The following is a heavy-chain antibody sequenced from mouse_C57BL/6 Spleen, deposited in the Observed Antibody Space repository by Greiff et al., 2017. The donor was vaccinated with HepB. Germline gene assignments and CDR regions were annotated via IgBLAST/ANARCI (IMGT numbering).Heavy chain of an antibody. Sequence: EVKLVESGGGLVQSGRSLRLSCATSGFTFSDFYMEWVRQSPGQGLEWIAASRNKANDYTTEYSASVKGRFIVSRDTSQSILYLQMNALRAEDTAIYYCARDAHYYGSSYGYFDVWGTGTTVTVSS. J-gene: IGHJ1*03. CDR2: SRNKANDYTT. V-gene: IGHV7-1*01. CDR1: GFTFSDFY. D-gene: IGHD1-1*01. CDR3: ARDAHYYGSSYGYFDV.